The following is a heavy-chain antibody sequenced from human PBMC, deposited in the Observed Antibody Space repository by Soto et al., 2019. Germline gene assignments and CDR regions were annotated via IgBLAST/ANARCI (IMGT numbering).Heavy chain of an antibody. J-gene: IGHJ5*02. V-gene: IGHV1-3*01. CDR1: GYIFTLYT. D-gene: IGHD2-2*01. CDR2: INGDSGIT. CDR3: AIRYWSSASCHPEGNWFDP. Sequence: ASVKVSCKASGYIFTLYTMHWVRQAPGQRLEWMGWINGDSGITKYSQKFQDRVIITRDPSASTAYLEMSSLRSEDTAVYYCAIRYWSSASCHPEGNWFDPWGQGTQVTVSS.